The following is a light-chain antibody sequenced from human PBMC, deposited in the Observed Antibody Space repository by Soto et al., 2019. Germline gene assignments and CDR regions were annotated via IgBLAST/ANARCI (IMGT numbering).Light chain of an antibody. Sequence: QSALTQPPSASGSPGQSVTISCTGTTSDVGGYNYVSWYQQHPGKAPKLMIYEAMKRPSGVPDRFSGSQSGNTASLTVFGLQAEDEADYYCSSYAGSNNLVFGGGTKLTVL. CDR3: SSYAGSNNLV. CDR2: EAM. CDR1: TSDVGGYNY. J-gene: IGLJ2*01. V-gene: IGLV2-8*01.